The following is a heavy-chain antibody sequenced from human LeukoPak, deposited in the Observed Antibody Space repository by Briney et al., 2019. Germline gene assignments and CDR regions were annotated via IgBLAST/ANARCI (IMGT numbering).Heavy chain of an antibody. CDR2: MNPTSGNT. J-gene: IGHJ4*02. CDR3: ARGYYDSSGYYRLDFDY. V-gene: IGHV1-8*01. D-gene: IGHD3-22*01. Sequence: ASVKVSCKASGYTFTSYDINWVRQATGQGLEWMGWMNPTSGNTGYAQKFQGRVTMTRDMSTSTVYMELSSLRSEDTAVYYCARGYYDSSGYYRLDFDYWGQGTLVTVSS. CDR1: GYTFTSYD.